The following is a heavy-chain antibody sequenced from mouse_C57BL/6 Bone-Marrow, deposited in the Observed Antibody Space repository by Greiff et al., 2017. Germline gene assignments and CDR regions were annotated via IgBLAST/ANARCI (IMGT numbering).Heavy chain of an antibody. V-gene: IGHV1-81*01. CDR1: GYTFTSYG. Sequence: QVQLQQSGAELARPGASVKLSCKASGYTFTSYGISWVKQSTGQGLEWIGEIYPRSGNTYYNEKFKGKATLTADKSSSTAYMELRSLTSEDSAVYFCALITTVVAKYYFDYWGQGTTLTVSS. J-gene: IGHJ2*01. D-gene: IGHD1-1*01. CDR3: ALITTVVAKYYFDY. CDR2: IYPRSGNT.